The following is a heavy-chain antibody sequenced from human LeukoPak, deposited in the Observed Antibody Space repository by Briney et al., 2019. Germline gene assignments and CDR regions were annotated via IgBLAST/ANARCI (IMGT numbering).Heavy chain of an antibody. V-gene: IGHV4-4*07. CDR1: GGSISSYY. D-gene: IGHD2-15*01. Sequence: PSETLSLTCTVSGGSISSYYWSWIRQPAGKGLEWIGRIYTSGSTNYNPSLKSRVTTSVDTSKNQFSLKLSSVTAADTAVYYCARGPLGYCSGGSCYIDPWGQGTLVTVSS. CDR3: ARGPLGYCSGGSCYIDP. J-gene: IGHJ5*02. CDR2: IYTSGST.